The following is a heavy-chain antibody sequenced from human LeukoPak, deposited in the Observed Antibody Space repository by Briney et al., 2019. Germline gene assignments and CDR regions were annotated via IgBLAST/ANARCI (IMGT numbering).Heavy chain of an antibody. CDR1: GGSISSGDYY. D-gene: IGHD5-12*01. CDR3: ARGGSGCDRYYFDY. V-gene: IGHV4-30-4*01. CDR2: IYYSGST. J-gene: IGHJ4*02. Sequence: SQTLSLTCTVSGGSISSGDYYWSWIRQPPGKGLEWIGYIYYSGSTYYNPSLKSRITISVDTSENQFSLKLSSVTAADTAVYYCARGGSGCDRYYFDYWGQGTLVTVSS.